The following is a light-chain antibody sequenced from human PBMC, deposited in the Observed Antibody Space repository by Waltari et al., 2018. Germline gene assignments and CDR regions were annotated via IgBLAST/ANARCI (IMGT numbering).Light chain of an antibody. J-gene: IGLJ2*01. CDR3: QSYDNTSGSI. CDR2: GNG. V-gene: IGLV1-40*01. Sequence: QSGLTQPPSVSGAPGQRVPIPRTGSSSHIGAGSDVNWYQLFPGTAPKLLIYGNGNRPAGVPDRFSGSKSGTSASLAITGLQAEDEADYYCQSYDNTSGSIFGGGTKLTVL. CDR1: SSHIGAGSD.